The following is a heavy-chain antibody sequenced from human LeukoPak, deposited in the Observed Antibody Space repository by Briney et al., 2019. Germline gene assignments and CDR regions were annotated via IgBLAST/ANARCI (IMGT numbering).Heavy chain of an antibody. Sequence: ASVKVSCKASGYTFTSYYMHWVRQAPGQGLEWMGIINPSGGSTSYVQKFQGRVTMTRDTSTSTVYMELSSLRSEDTAVYYCAREEVYCSGGSCPPRYEYFQHWGQGTLVTVSS. D-gene: IGHD2-15*01. CDR3: AREEVYCSGGSCPPRYEYFQH. J-gene: IGHJ1*01. CDR2: INPSGGST. V-gene: IGHV1-46*01. CDR1: GYTFTSYY.